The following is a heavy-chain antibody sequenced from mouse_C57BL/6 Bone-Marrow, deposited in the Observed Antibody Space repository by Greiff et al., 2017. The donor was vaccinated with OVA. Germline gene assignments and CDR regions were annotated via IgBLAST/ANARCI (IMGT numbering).Heavy chain of an antibody. D-gene: IGHD1-1*01. CDR3: ARIVLLLQNYFDY. CDR2: IWWDDDK. V-gene: IGHV8-8*01. CDR1: GFSLSTFGMG. J-gene: IGHJ2*01. Sequence: QVTLKESGPGILQPSQTLSLTCSFSGFSLSTFGMGVGWIRQPSGKGLEWLAHIWWDDDKYYNPALKSRPTISKDTSKNQVFHKMSNVDTADTATYYCARIVLLLQNYFDYWGQGTTLTVSS.